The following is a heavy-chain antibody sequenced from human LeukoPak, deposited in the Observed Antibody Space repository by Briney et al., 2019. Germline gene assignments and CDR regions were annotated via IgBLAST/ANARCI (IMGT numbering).Heavy chain of an antibody. J-gene: IGHJ4*02. D-gene: IGHD5-12*01. CDR3: ARAVATITRAFDY. Sequence: GRSLRLSCAASGFTFSSYGMHWVRQAPGKGLVWVAVIWYDGSNKYYADSVKGRFTISRDNSKNTLYLQMNSLRAEDTAVYYCARAVATITRAFDYWGQGTLVTVSS. CDR2: IWYDGSNK. CDR1: GFTFSSYG. V-gene: IGHV3-33*01.